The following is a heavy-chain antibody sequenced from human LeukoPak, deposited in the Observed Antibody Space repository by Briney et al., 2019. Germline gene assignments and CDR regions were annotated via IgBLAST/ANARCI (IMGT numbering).Heavy chain of an antibody. D-gene: IGHD2-15*01. CDR3: ARALTATLDHWTYYYYMDV. Sequence: GGSLRLSCAASGFTFDDYGMSWVRQAPGKGLEWVSGINWNGGSTGYADSVKGRFTISRDNAKNSLYLQMNSLRAVDTALYYCARALTATLDHWTYYYYMDVWGKGTTVTVSS. CDR1: GFTFDDYG. CDR2: INWNGGST. J-gene: IGHJ6*03. V-gene: IGHV3-20*04.